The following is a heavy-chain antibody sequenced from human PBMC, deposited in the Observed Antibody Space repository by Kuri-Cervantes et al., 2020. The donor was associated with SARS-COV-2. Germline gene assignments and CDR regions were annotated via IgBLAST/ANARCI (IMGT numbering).Heavy chain of an antibody. Sequence: GGSLRLSCAASGSTFSSYGMHWVRQAPGKGLEWVAFIRYDGSNKYYADSVKGRFTISRDNSKNTLYLQMNSLRAEDTAVYYCTTPLEPTDYGDLGAFDIWGQGTMVTVSS. CDR2: IRYDGSNK. CDR3: TTPLEPTDYGDLGAFDI. CDR1: GSTFSSYG. D-gene: IGHD4-17*01. J-gene: IGHJ3*02. V-gene: IGHV3-30*02.